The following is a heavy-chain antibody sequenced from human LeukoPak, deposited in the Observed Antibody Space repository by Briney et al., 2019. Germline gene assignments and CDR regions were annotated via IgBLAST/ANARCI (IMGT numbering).Heavy chain of an antibody. V-gene: IGHV3-53*04. Sequence: PGGSLRLSCAASGFTVSSNYMSWVRQAPGKGLEWVSVIYSGGSTYYADSVKGRFTISRHNSKNTLYLQMNSLRAEDTAVYYCAGAHGYSYGYNDYWGQGTLVTVPS. CDR3: AGAHGYSYGYNDY. J-gene: IGHJ4*02. CDR2: IYSGGST. CDR1: GFTVSSNY. D-gene: IGHD5-18*01.